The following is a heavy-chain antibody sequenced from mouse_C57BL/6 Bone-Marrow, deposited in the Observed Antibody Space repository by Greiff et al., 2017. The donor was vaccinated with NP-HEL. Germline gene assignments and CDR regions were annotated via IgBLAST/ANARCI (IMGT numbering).Heavy chain of an antibody. CDR2: IHPNSGST. Sequence: VQLQQPGAELVKPGASVKLSYWMHWVKQRPGQGLEWIGMIHPNSGSTNYNEKFKSKATLTVDKSSSTAYMQLSSLTSEDSAVYYCARSYAMDYWGQGTSVTVSS. CDR3: ARSYAMDY. V-gene: IGHV1-64*01. J-gene: IGHJ4*01. CDR1: W.